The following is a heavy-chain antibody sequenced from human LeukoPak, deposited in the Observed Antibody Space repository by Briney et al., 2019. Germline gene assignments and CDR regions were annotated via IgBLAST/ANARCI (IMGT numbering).Heavy chain of an antibody. Sequence: GGSLRRSCEPSGFPFSSYWMLWVRQAPGKGLVWGSRISGDGTIKTYADFVRGRFTISRDNTKNILYLQMNSLKVEDTAIYFCSRSHFDYWGQRVVVTVSS. CDR1: GFPFSSYW. CDR2: ISGDGTIK. J-gene: IGHJ4*02. V-gene: IGHV3-74*03. CDR3: SRSHFDY.